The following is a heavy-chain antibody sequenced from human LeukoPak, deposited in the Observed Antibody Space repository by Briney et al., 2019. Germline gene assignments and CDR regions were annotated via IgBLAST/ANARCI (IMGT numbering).Heavy chain of an antibody. CDR3: ATLRWDAFDI. CDR1: GYSISSGYY. J-gene: IGHJ3*02. V-gene: IGHV4-34*01. D-gene: IGHD4-23*01. Sequence: SETLSLTCAVSGYSISSGYYWSWIRQPPGKGLEWIGEINHSGSTNYNPSLKSRVTISVDTSKTQFSLKLSSVTAADTAVYYCATLRWDAFDIWGQGTMVTVSS. CDR2: INHSGST.